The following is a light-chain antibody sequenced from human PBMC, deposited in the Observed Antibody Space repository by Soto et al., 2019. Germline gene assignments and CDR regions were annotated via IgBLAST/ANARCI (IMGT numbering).Light chain of an antibody. CDR1: QSISTY. CDR3: QQSFSTLGWT. V-gene: IGKV1-39*01. Sequence: DIQMTQSPSSLSASVGDRVTSTCRAGQSISTYLNWYQQKSGKPPKLLISAASSLQSGVPSRFSGSGSGTDFTLTISSLQPEDFATYYCQQSFSTLGWTFGQGTKVDIK. J-gene: IGKJ1*01. CDR2: AAS.